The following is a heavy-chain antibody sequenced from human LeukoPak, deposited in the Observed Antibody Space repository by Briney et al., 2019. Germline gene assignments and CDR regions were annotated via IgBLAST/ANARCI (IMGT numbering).Heavy chain of an antibody. D-gene: IGHD4-17*01. CDR3: ARDDTVTTRVGFID. V-gene: IGHV3-7*01. J-gene: IGHJ4*02. CDR1: GFTFCIYW. CDR2: IKQDGSEK. Sequence: GGSLRLSCAASGFTFCIYWMSWVRQAPGKGLEWVANIKQDGSEKYYVDSVKGRFTISRDNAKNSLYLQMNSLRAEDTAVYYCARDDTVTTRVGFIDWGQGTLVTVSS.